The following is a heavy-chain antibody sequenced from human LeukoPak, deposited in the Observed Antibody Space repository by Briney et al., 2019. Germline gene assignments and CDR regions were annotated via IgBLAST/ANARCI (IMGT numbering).Heavy chain of an antibody. J-gene: IGHJ3*02. CDR1: GFTFSSYG. V-gene: IGHV3-23*01. CDR3: ARGATARNAFDI. Sequence: GGSLRLSCAASGFTFSSYGMHWVRQAPGKGLEWVSVISGSGGTYYADSVKGRFTISRDNSKNTLYLQMNSLRAEDTAVYYCARGATARNAFDIWGQGTMVTVSS. CDR2: ISGSGGT. D-gene: IGHD2-21*02.